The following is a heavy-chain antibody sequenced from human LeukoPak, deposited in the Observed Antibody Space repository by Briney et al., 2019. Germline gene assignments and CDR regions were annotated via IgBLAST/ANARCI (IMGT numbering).Heavy chain of an antibody. Sequence: EASVTVSCKASGYTFTSYAMNWVRQAPGHGLEWMGWINTNTGNPTYAQGFTGRFVFSLDTSVSTASLQISSLRAEDTAVYYWARVKRGSWFDPWGQGTLVTVSS. V-gene: IGHV7-4-1*02. J-gene: IGHJ5*02. CDR2: INTNTGNP. CDR3: ARVKRGSWFDP. D-gene: IGHD3-16*01. CDR1: GYTFTSYA.